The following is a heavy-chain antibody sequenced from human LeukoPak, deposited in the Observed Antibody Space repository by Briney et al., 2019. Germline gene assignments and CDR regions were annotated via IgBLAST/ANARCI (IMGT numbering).Heavy chain of an antibody. D-gene: IGHD3-22*01. V-gene: IGHV4-39*01. J-gene: IGHJ3*02. CDR2: FSYTGST. Sequence: PSETLSLTCTVSGGSITSSNYYWGWIRQPPGKGLEWIGSFSYTGSTYYNPSLKSRVTISVDTSKNQFSLKLSSVTAADTAVYYCARGRDDSSGYYDAFDIWGQGTKVTVSS. CDR3: ARGRDDSSGYYDAFDI. CDR1: GGSITSSNYY.